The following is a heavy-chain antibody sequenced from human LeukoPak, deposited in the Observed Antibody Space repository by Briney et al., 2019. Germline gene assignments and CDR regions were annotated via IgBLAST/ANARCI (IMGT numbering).Heavy chain of an antibody. CDR2: IYYSGST. CDR1: GGSISSYY. J-gene: IGHJ4*02. V-gene: IGHV4-59*01. Sequence: SETLSLTCTVSGGSISSYYWSWIRQPPGKGLEWIGYIYYSGSTNYNPSLKSRVTISVDTSKNQFSLKLSSVTAADTAVYYCARGDTAMADFDYWGRGTLVTVSS. CDR3: ARGDTAMADFDY. D-gene: IGHD5-18*01.